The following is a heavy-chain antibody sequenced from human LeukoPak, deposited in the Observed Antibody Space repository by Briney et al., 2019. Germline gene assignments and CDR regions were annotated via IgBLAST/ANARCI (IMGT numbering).Heavy chain of an antibody. CDR2: IDGSGSEV. J-gene: IGHJ3*02. Sequence: GGSLRLSCASSGLSFSDSYMSWIRQAPGKGLEWVSYIDGSGSEVYYADSAKGRFTISRDNTKKSLYLQMNSLRPEDSAVYYCAKDPLGIGPAFEIWGQGTMVTVSS. D-gene: IGHD7-27*01. CDR3: AKDPLGIGPAFEI. V-gene: IGHV3-11*01. CDR1: GLSFSDSY.